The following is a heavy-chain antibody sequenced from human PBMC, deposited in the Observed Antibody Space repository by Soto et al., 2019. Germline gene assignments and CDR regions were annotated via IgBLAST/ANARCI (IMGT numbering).Heavy chain of an antibody. CDR1: GGSISSYY. CDR3: ARVRDCSAGTCYSWWFDP. V-gene: IGHV4-59*01. J-gene: IGHJ5*02. CDR2: IYNSGST. D-gene: IGHD2-15*01. Sequence: QVQLQESGPGLVKPSETLSLTCTVSGGSISSYYWSWIRQTPGKGLEWIGHIYNSGSTNYNPSLKSRVPVSVDTSKNQLSLQLSSVTAADTAVSYGARVRDCSAGTCYSWWFDPWGQGTLVTVSS.